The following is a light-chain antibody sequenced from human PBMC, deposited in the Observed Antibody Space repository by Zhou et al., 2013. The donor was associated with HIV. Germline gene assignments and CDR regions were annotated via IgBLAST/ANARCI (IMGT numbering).Light chain of an antibody. CDR3: QQSYSVPVT. Sequence: DIQMTQSPSSLSASVGDRVTITCRASQSISSYLNWYQQKPGKAPKLLIYAASSLQSGVPSRFSGSGSGTDFTLTISSLQPEDFATYYCQQSYSVPVTLGQGTKVDLK. V-gene: IGKV1-39*01. J-gene: IGKJ1*01. CDR1: QSISSY. CDR2: AAS.